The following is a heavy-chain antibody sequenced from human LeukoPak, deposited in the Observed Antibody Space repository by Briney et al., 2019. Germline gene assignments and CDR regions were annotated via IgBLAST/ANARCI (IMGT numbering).Heavy chain of an antibody. D-gene: IGHD1-26*01. CDR2: INPNSGGT. CDR1: GYTFTGYY. V-gene: IGHV1-2*02. J-gene: IGHJ3*02. CDR3: ARASGRYSDAFDI. Sequence: ASVKVSCKASGYTFTGYYMHWVRQAPGRGLEWMGWINPNSGGTNYAQNFQGRVTMTRDTSISTAYMELSRLRSDDTALYYCARASGRYSDAFDIWGQGTMVTVSS.